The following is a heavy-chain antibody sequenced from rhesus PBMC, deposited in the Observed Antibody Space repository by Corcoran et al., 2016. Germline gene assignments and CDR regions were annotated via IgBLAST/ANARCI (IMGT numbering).Heavy chain of an antibody. V-gene: IGHV4-147*01. CDR2: IFGGSGST. Sequence: QVQLQESGPGLVKPSETLSLPCAVSGGSISSNYWSWIRQSPGKGLEWIGSIFGGSGSTSYNPSLKSRFSFSTDTSKNQFSLKLTSVTDADTAVYYCARLRAGYGLDSWGQGVVVTVSS. D-gene: IGHD4-29*01. CDR3: ARLRAGYGLDS. CDR1: GGSISSNY. J-gene: IGHJ6*01.